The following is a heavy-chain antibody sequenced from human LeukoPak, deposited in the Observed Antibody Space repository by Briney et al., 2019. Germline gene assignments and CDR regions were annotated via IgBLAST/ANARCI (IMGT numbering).Heavy chain of an antibody. V-gene: IGHV4-59*08. J-gene: IGHJ5*02. CDR1: GGSISNYY. Sequence: SENLSLTCTVSGGSISNYYWSWIRQPPGKGLEWIGYIYYSGSTNYNPSLKSRVTISVDTSKNQFSLKLSSVTAADTAVYYCARSIAVAGKEVWFDPWGQGTLVTVSS. CDR3: ARSIAVAGKEVWFDP. D-gene: IGHD6-19*01. CDR2: IYYSGST.